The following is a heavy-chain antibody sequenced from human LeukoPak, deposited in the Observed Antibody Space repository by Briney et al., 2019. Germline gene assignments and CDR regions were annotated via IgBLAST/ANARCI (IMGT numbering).Heavy chain of an antibody. CDR2: IYHSGST. CDR3: ARQPAHKYSSSYYYYGMDV. CDR1: GGSISSGGYS. D-gene: IGHD6-6*01. V-gene: IGHV4-30-2*01. J-gene: IGHJ6*02. Sequence: SQTLSLTCAVSGGSISSGGYSWSWIRQPPGKGLEWIGYIYHSGSTYYNPSLKGRVTISVDRSKNQFSLKLSSVTAADTAVYYCARQPAHKYSSSYYYYGMDVWGQGTTVTVSS.